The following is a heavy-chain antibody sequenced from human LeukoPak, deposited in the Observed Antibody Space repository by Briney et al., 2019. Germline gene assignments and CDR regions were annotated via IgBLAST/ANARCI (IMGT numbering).Heavy chain of an antibody. Sequence: SETLSLTSSVSGDSINNSRYYWGWVRQPPGKGLEWIGSIYYSGSAYYNPSRKSRVTMSVDTSKNQFSLKLTSVTAADTAVYYCARDPASYYDTNGYFDYWGRGTLVTVSS. CDR1: GDSINNSRYY. V-gene: IGHV4-39*07. D-gene: IGHD3-22*01. CDR3: ARDPASYYDTNGYFDY. J-gene: IGHJ4*02. CDR2: IYYSGSA.